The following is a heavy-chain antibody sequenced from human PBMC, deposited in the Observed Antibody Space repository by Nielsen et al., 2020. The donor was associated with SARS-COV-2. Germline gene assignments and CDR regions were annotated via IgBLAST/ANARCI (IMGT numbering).Heavy chain of an antibody. V-gene: IGHV1-18*01. J-gene: IGHJ4*02. D-gene: IGHD5-12*01. CDR2: ISAYNGNT. CDR3: ARGPPRIYSGYDSLFDY. Sequence: WVRQAPGQGLEWMGWISAYNGNTNYAQKLQGRVTMTTDTSTSTAYMELRSLRSDDTAVYYCARGPPRIYSGYDSLFDYWGQGTLVTVSS.